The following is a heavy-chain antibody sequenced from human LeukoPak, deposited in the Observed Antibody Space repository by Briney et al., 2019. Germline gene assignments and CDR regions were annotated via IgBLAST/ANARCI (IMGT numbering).Heavy chain of an antibody. Sequence: GGSLRLSCAASGFTFSNYEMNWVRQAPGKGLEWVSYLGSSGSTIYYADSVKGRFTISRDNAKNSLYLQMNSLRAEDTAVYYCARGLFDYLYYFDYWGQGTLVTVSS. D-gene: IGHD5-12*01. CDR1: GFTFSNYE. J-gene: IGHJ4*02. V-gene: IGHV3-48*03. CDR3: ARGLFDYLYYFDY. CDR2: LGSSGSTI.